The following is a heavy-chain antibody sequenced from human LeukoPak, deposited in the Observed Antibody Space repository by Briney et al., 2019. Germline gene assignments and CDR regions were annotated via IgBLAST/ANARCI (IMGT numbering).Heavy chain of an antibody. D-gene: IGHD6-6*01. J-gene: IGHJ4*02. CDR2: IYYSGST. CDR3: ARLRIAARSFGY. Sequence: SETLSLTCTVSGGSISSYYWSWIRQPPGKGLEWIGYIYYSGSTNYNPSLKSRVTISVDTSKNQFSLKLSYVTAADTAVYYRARLRIAARSFGYWGQGTLVTVPS. V-gene: IGHV4-59*01. CDR1: GGSISSYY.